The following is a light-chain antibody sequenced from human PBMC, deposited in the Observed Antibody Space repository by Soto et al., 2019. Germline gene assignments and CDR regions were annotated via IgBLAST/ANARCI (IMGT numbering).Light chain of an antibody. Sequence: QTVVTQEPSFSVSPGGTVTLTCGLSSDSVSASHFPSWYQQTPGQAPRTLIYNTNTRSSGVPDRFSGSILGNRAALTISGLKTDDEADYYCQSYHSGNVVFGGGTKLTVL. CDR2: NTN. J-gene: IGLJ2*01. CDR3: QSYHSGNVV. CDR1: SDSVSASHF. V-gene: IGLV8-61*01.